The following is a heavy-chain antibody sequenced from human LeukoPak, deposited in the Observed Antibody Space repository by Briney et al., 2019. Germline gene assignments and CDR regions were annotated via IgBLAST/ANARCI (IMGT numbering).Heavy chain of an antibody. Sequence: PGGSLRLSCAASGFTFTTYLMHWVRQAPGKGLVWVSRINGDGTITSYADSVKGRFTISRDNAKNTLYLQMNSLRAEDTAVYYCARVLTGYRSPPFDIWGQGTMVTVSS. V-gene: IGHV3-74*01. J-gene: IGHJ3*02. D-gene: IGHD6-19*01. CDR3: ARVLTGYRSPPFDI. CDR1: GFTFTTYL. CDR2: INGDGTIT.